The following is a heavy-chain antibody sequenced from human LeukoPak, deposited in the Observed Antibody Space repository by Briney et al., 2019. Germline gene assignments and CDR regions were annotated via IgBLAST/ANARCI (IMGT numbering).Heavy chain of an antibody. V-gene: IGHV1-69*06. CDR1: GGTFSSYA. CDR2: IIPIFGTA. Sequence: ASVKVSCKASGGTFSSYAISWVRQAPGQGLEWMGGIIPIFGTANYAQKFQGRVTITADKSTSTAHMELSSLRSEDTAVYYCASYGLRTSTYFDYWGQGTLVTVSS. CDR3: ASYGLRTSTYFDY. J-gene: IGHJ4*02. D-gene: IGHD5-12*01.